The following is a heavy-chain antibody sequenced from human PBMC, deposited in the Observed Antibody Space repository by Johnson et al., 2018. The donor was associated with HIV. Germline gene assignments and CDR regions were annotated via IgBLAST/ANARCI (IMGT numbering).Heavy chain of an antibody. CDR1: GFTFSDYY. CDR3: ARGPSQLYWPDVAFDI. J-gene: IGHJ3*02. Sequence: QMQLVESGGGLVKPGGSLRLSCAASGFTFSDYYMTWIRQAPGQGLEWVSYISRSGSTIYYAHSVKGRFAISRDNAKNSLYLQRNSLRAEDTAVYYCARGPSQLYWPDVAFDIWGQGTMVTVSS. CDR2: ISRSGSTI. D-gene: IGHD2-8*02. V-gene: IGHV3-11*01.